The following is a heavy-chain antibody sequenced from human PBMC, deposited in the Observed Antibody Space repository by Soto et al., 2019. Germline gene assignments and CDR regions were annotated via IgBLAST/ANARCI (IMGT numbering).Heavy chain of an antibody. CDR2: IYPGDSDT. V-gene: IGHV5-51*01. D-gene: IGHD1-26*01. CDR3: ARHSADLGSPPQVDY. Sequence: PGESLKISCKGSGYSFTSYWIGWVRQMPGKGLEWMGIIYPGDSDTRYSPSFQGQVTISADKSISTAYLQRSSLKASDTAMYYCARHSADLGSPPQVDYWGQGTLVTVSS. CDR1: GYSFTSYW. J-gene: IGHJ4*02.